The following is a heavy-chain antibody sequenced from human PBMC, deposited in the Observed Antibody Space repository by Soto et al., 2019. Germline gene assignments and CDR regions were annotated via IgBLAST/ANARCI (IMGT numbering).Heavy chain of an antibody. CDR2: SRNKANSYTT. CDR1: GFTLSDHY. CDR3: ARSGGMDV. Sequence: EVQLVESGGGLVQPGGSLRLSCAASGFTLSDHYMDWVRQAPGKGLEWVGRSRNKANSYTTEYAASVKGRLTISRDDSKNSLYLQMNSLKTEDTAVYYCARSGGMDVWGQGTTVTVSS. D-gene: IGHD3-3*01. V-gene: IGHV3-72*01. J-gene: IGHJ6*02.